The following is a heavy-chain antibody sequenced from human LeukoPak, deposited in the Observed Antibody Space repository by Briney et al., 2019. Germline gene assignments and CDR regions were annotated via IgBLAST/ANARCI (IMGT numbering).Heavy chain of an antibody. CDR2: INPSGGST. D-gene: IGHD2-2*01. Sequence: RASVKVSCKASGYTFTSYYMHWVRQAPGQGLEWMGIINPSGGSTSYAQKFQGRVTITADESTSTAYMELSSLRSEDTAVYYCARGGPPAAMYYFDYWGQGTLVTVSS. J-gene: IGHJ4*02. CDR1: GYTFTSYY. V-gene: IGHV1-46*01. CDR3: ARGGPPAAMYYFDY.